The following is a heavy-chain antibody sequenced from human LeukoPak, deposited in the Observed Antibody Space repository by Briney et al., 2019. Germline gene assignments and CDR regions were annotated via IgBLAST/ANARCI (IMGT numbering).Heavy chain of an antibody. CDR1: SGSFSGYY. CDR2: INHSGST. CDR3: ARSDFWSGYLYYFDY. D-gene: IGHD3-3*01. Sequence: PSETLSLTCAVYSGSFSGYYWSWIRQPPGKGLEWIGEINHSGSTNYNPSLKSRVTISVDTSKNQFSLELSSVTAADTAVYYCARSDFWSGYLYYFDYWGQGTLVTVSS. V-gene: IGHV4-34*01. J-gene: IGHJ4*02.